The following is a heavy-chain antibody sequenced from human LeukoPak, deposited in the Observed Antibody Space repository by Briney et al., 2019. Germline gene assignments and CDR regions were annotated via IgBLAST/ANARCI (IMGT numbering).Heavy chain of an antibody. Sequence: SQTLSLTCTVSGGSISSGGYYWSWIRQHPGKGLEWIGYIYYSGSTYYNPSLKSRVTISVDTSKNQFSLKLSSVTAEDTAVYYCAKVSSPFGVVIRGWLEFDPWGQGTLVTVSS. V-gene: IGHV4-31*03. CDR3: AKVSSPFGVVIRGWLEFDP. CDR1: GGSISSGGYY. D-gene: IGHD3-3*01. J-gene: IGHJ5*02. CDR2: IYYSGST.